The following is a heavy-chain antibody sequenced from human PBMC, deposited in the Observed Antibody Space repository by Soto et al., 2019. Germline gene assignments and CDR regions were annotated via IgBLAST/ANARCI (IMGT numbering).Heavy chain of an antibody. CDR2: ISSTTNYI. Sequence: GGSLRLSCAASGFTFTRYSMNWVLQAPGKGLEWVSPISSTTNYIYYGDSMKGRFTISRDNAKNSLYLEMSSLRAEDTAVYYCARESGDLTSNFDYWGEGTLVTVSS. V-gene: IGHV3-21*06. CDR1: GFTFTRYS. J-gene: IGHJ4*02. CDR3: ARESGDLTSNFDY. D-gene: IGHD3-10*01.